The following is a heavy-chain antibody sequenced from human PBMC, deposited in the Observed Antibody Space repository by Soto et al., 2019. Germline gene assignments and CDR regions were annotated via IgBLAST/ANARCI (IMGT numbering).Heavy chain of an antibody. V-gene: IGHV3-30*18. CDR1: GFTFSSYG. CDR3: AKDGYDFWSGYYTSIGGREPPDYYYYYGMDV. D-gene: IGHD3-3*01. Sequence: AGGSLRLSCAASGFTFSSYGMHWVRQAPGKGLEWVAVISYDGSNKYYADSVKGRFTISRDNSKNTLYLQMNSLRAEDTAVYYCAKDGYDFWSGYYTSIGGREPPDYYYYYGMDVWGQGTTVTVSS. J-gene: IGHJ6*02. CDR2: ISYDGSNK.